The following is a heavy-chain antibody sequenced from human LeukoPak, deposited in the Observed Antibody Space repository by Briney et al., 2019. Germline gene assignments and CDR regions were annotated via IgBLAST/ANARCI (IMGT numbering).Heavy chain of an antibody. CDR2: INHSGST. D-gene: IGHD3-10*01. Sequence: SETLSLTCTVSGGSISSSSYYWSWIRQPPGKGLEWIGEINHSGSTNYNPSLKSRVTISVDTSKNQFSLKLSSVTAADTAVYYCARTPRGVMGYFDYWGQGTLVTVSS. J-gene: IGHJ4*02. CDR1: GGSISSSSYY. CDR3: ARTPRGVMGYFDY. V-gene: IGHV4-39*07.